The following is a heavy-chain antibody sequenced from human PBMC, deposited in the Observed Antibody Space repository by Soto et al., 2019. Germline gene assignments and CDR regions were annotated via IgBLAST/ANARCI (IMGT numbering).Heavy chain of an antibody. Sequence: SEILSLTCTVSGESIRSVDHYWIWIRQPPGQGLEWMGYIYHSGSTHYNPSLNSRLTISIDTSTNRFSLNLTSVTAADTAVYLWARLSWAQENNWLEPWGEGAL. V-gene: IGHV4-30-4*01. J-gene: IGHJ5*02. CDR2: IYHSGST. CDR3: ARLSWAQENNWLEP. D-gene: IGHD2-15*01. CDR1: GESIRSVDHY.